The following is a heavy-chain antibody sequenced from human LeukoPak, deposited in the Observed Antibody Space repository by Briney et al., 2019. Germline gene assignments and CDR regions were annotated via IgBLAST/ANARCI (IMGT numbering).Heavy chain of an antibody. CDR2: ISSSSSYI. J-gene: IGHJ4*02. V-gene: IGHV3-21*01. Sequence: GGSLRLSCAASGFTSSSYSMNWVRQAPGKELEWVSSISSSSSYIYYADSVKGRFTISRDNAKNSLYLQMNSLRAEDTAVYYCARWYDYVWGSYRYRVFDYWGQGTLVTVSS. CDR1: GFTSSSYS. D-gene: IGHD3-16*02. CDR3: ARWYDYVWGSYRYRVFDY.